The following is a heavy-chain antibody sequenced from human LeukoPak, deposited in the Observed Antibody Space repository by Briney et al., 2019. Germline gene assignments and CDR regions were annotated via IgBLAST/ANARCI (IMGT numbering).Heavy chain of an antibody. Sequence: GGSLRLSCAASGFTFSSYEMNWVRQAPGKGLEWVSYISSSGSTIYYADSVKGRFTISRDNAKNSLYLQMNSLRAEDTAVYYCARGPYYYDSRPSYFDYWGQGTLVTVSS. CDR1: GFTFSSYE. D-gene: IGHD3-22*01. V-gene: IGHV3-48*03. CDR3: ARGPYYYDSRPSYFDY. J-gene: IGHJ4*02. CDR2: ISSSGSTI.